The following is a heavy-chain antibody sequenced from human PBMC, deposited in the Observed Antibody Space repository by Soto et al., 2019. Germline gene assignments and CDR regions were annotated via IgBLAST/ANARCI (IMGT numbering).Heavy chain of an antibody. Sequence: GESLKISCQASGYTFSSYWIAWVRQMPATGLARMGIIFPRDFETRYNPSVRGHVTMSVDKSISTAYLQWSSLKTSDSAIYYCARLGRGLGFCGTDTCFGWFDPWGQGTQVTVSS. D-gene: IGHD1-7*01. CDR2: IFPRDFET. CDR3: ARLGRGLGFCGTDTCFGWFDP. V-gene: IGHV5-51*01. J-gene: IGHJ5*02. CDR1: GYTFSSYW.